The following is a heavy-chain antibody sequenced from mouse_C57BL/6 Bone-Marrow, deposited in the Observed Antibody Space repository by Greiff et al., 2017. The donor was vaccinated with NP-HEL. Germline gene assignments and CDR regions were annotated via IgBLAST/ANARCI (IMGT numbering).Heavy chain of an antibody. CDR2: IDPENGDT. V-gene: IGHV14-4*01. Sequence: EVMLVESGAELVRPGASVKLSCTASGFNIKDDYMHWVKQRPEQGLEWIGWIDPENGDTEYASKFQGKATITADTSSNTAYLQLSSLTSEDTAVYYCTTWDGYYDYAMDYWGQGTSVTVSS. J-gene: IGHJ4*01. D-gene: IGHD2-3*01. CDR3: TTWDGYYDYAMDY. CDR1: GFNIKDDY.